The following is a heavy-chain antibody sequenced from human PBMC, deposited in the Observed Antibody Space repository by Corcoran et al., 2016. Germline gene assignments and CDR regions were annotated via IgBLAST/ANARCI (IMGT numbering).Heavy chain of an antibody. CDR3: ARDFVVPAAIPRVGFDY. CDR1: GYTFTSYY. J-gene: IGHJ4*02. D-gene: IGHD2-2*02. V-gene: IGHV1-46*01. CDR2: INPSGGST. Sequence: QVQLVQSGAEVKKPGASVKVSCKASGYTFTSYYMHWVRQAPGQGLEWMGIINPSGGSTSYAQKFQGRVTMTRDTSTGTVYMEMSSLRSEDTTVYYCARDFVVPAAIPRVGFDYCGQGTLVTVSS.